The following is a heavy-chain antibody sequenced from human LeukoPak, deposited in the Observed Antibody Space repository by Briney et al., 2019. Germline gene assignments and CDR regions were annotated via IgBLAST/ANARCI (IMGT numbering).Heavy chain of an antibody. Sequence: GASVRLSCKASGYTFTNNGISWVRQAPGQGLEWMGWISTYNGNTNYAQTFQGRVTMTTDTPTSTAYMELRSLTSDDTAVYYCARVSSGYDDYWGQGTLVIVSS. D-gene: IGHD3-22*01. CDR1: GYTFTNNG. CDR3: ARVSSGYDDY. V-gene: IGHV1-18*01. CDR2: ISTYNGNT. J-gene: IGHJ4*02.